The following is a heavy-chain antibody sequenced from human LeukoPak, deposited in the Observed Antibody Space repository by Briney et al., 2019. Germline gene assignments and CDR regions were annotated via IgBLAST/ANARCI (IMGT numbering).Heavy chain of an antibody. J-gene: IGHJ4*02. CDR2: TSGSADST. D-gene: IGHD3-9*01. CDR3: AKVADVYFVYYFDS. V-gene: IGHV3-23*01. Sequence: GGSLRLSCVASGFNFQRYGMGWVRQAPGKGLEWVSATSGSADSTHYADSVRGRFTISRDNSKNILYLQMNILGAEDTALYYCAKVADVYFVYYFDSWGPGTLVTVSS. CDR1: GFNFQRYG.